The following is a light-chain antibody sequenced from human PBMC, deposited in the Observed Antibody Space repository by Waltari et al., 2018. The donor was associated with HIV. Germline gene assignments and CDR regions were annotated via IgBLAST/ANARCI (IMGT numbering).Light chain of an antibody. CDR1: SSDVGLYNY. CDR2: EVS. V-gene: IGLV2-14*01. CDR3: SSYTGSSTLYV. Sequence: QSALTQPASVSGSPGQSITISCPGTSSDVGLYNYVSWYQQHPGKAPKLMIYEVSNRPSGVSNRFSGSKSGNTASLTISGLQAEDEADYYCSSYTGSSTLYVFGTGTKVTVL. J-gene: IGLJ1*01.